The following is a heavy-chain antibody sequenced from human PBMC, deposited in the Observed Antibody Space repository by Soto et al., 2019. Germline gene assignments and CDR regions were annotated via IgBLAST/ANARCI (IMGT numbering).Heavy chain of an antibody. D-gene: IGHD3-22*01. Sequence: QVQLQQWGAGLLKPSETLSLTCAVYGGSFSGYYWSWIRQPPGKGLEWIGEINHSGSTNYNPSLKSRVTISVDTSKYQFSRELSSVTAADTAVYYCASSNSSGYRPFYYYYGMDVWGQGTTVTVSS. J-gene: IGHJ6*02. V-gene: IGHV4-34*01. CDR1: GGSFSGYY. CDR3: ASSNSSGYRPFYYYYGMDV. CDR2: INHSGST.